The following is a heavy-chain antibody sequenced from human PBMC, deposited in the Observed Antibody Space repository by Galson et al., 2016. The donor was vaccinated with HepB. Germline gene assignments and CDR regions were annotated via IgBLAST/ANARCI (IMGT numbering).Heavy chain of an antibody. CDR3: ARSGSYSYAFDI. Sequence: SLRLSCAASAFGFSSYAMAWVRQAPGKGLEWVALIWYDGSNRFYADSVKGRFTISRDNSKNTLHLQMNSLRAEDTAVYYCARSGSYSYAFDIWGQGTMVTASS. V-gene: IGHV3-33*08. J-gene: IGHJ3*02. CDR1: AFGFSSYA. D-gene: IGHD3-10*01. CDR2: IWYDGSNR.